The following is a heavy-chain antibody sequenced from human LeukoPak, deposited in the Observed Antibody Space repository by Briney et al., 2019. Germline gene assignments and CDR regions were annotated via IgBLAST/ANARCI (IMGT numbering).Heavy chain of an antibody. Sequence: GESLKISCKGSGYSFTSYWIGWVRQMPGKGLEWMGIIYPGDSDTRYSPSFQGQVTISADKSISTAYLQWSSLKASDTAMYYCAGPERYSSGWNAFDIWGQGTMVTVSS. V-gene: IGHV5-51*01. J-gene: IGHJ3*02. CDR3: AGPERYSSGWNAFDI. D-gene: IGHD6-19*01. CDR2: IYPGDSDT. CDR1: GYSFTSYW.